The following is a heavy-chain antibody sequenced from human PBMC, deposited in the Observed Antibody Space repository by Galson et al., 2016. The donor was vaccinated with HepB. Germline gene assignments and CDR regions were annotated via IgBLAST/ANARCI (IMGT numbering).Heavy chain of an antibody. Sequence: SLRLSCAASGFTFSRYAMHWVRQAPCKGLEWVAVIPYDGSHKYYADSVKGRFTISRDNSKNTLSLQMNSLRAEDTAVYYCAREQRPVVVSQGGFDYWGQGTLVTVSS. J-gene: IGHJ4*02. D-gene: IGHD3-22*01. V-gene: IGHV3-30*04. CDR3: AREQRPVVVSQGGFDY. CDR1: GFTFSRYA. CDR2: IPYDGSHK.